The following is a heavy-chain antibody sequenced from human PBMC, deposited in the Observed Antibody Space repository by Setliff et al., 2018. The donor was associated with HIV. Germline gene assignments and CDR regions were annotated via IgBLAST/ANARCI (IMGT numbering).Heavy chain of an antibody. CDR3: ARVSTDYVWGSFLSSGPYYFDF. J-gene: IGHJ4*02. Sequence: SETLSLTCSVSGGSINRGTYYWTWIRQSAGKGLEWIGHIYITGDTDYNPSLKSRVTISVDTSKNQFSLELTSVTAADTAAYFCARVSTDYVWGSFLSSGPYYFDFWGQGALVTVSS. D-gene: IGHD3-16*01. CDR1: GGSINRGTYY. V-gene: IGHV4-61*09. CDR2: IYITGDT.